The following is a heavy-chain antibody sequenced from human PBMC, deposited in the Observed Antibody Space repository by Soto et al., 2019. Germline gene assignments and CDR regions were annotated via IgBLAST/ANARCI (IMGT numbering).Heavy chain of an antibody. Sequence: GGSLRLSCAAAGFTFTRYSMNWVRQAPGKGLECVSSISSTTNYIYYGDPMKGRFTISRDNAKNSLYLEMNILRAEDTAVYYCETESEDLTSNFDYWGQGTLVTVAS. J-gene: IGHJ4*02. CDR2: ISSTTNYI. V-gene: IGHV3-21*06. CDR1: GFTFTRYS. CDR3: ETESEDLTSNFDY.